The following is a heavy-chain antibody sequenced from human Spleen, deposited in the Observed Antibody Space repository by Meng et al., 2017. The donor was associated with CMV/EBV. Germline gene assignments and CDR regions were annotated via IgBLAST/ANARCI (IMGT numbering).Heavy chain of an antibody. D-gene: IGHD2-2*02. CDR1: GGSISSYY. J-gene: IGHJ6*02. CDR2: IYYSGST. Sequence: SETLSLTCTVSGGSISSYYWSWIRQPPGKGLEWIGYIYYSGSTNYNPSLKSRVSISVDTSKNQFTLSLSSVTAADTAVYYFARPRNPYTYDYVLDVWGQGTTVTVSS. V-gene: IGHV4-59*01. CDR3: ARPRNPYTYDYVLDV.